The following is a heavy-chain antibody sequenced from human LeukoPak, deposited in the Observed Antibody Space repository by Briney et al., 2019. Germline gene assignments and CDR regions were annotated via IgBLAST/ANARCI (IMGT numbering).Heavy chain of an antibody. D-gene: IGHD6-13*01. CDR2: IYYSGST. J-gene: IGHJ1*01. V-gene: IGHV4-39*01. CDR3: ARLTPPAIAAAGILH. CDR1: GGSISSSSYY. Sequence: SETLSLTCTVSGGSISSSSYYWGWIRQPPGKGLEWIGSIYYSGSTYYNPSLKSRVTISVDTSKNQFSLKLSSVTAADTAVYYCARLTPPAIAAAGILHWGQGTLVTVSS.